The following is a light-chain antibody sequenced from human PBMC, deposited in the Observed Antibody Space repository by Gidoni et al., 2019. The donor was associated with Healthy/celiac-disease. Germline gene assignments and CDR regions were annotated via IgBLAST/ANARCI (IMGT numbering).Light chain of an antibody. CDR3: NSRDSSGNLVV. CDR1: SLRSYY. V-gene: IGLV3-19*01. J-gene: IGLJ2*01. Sequence: SSELTQDSAVSVALGQTVRITCQGASLRSYYASWYQQKPGQAPVLVIYGKNNRPSGIPDRFSGSSSGNTASLTITGAQAEDEADYYCNSRDSSGNLVVFGGGTKLTVL. CDR2: GKN.